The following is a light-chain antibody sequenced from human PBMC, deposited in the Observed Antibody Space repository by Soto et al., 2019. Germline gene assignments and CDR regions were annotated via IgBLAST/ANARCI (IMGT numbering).Light chain of an antibody. V-gene: IGKV3-15*01. CDR1: QSVNTN. CDR2: GAS. J-gene: IGKJ1*01. Sequence: EIAVTQSPATLSVSPGERATLSCRASQSVNTNFAWYQQKPCQAPRLLIYGASTRATGIPARFSGSGSGTEFTLTISSLQSEDFAVYYCQQYNNWPSWTFGQGTKVEIK. CDR3: QQYNNWPSWT.